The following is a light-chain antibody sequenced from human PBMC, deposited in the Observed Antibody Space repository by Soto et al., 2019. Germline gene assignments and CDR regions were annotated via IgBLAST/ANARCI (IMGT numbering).Light chain of an antibody. V-gene: IGKV3-15*01. CDR2: GAS. J-gene: IGKJ4*01. Sequence: EIVLTQSPATLSVSPGDRVTLSCRASQSVGSTLAWYQQKPGQPPRLLIRGASTRATGVPARFGGSGSGTEFTLTIHSLQSEAFAVYFCQHYSNWLSFGGGTKVEI. CDR1: QSVGST. CDR3: QHYSNWLS.